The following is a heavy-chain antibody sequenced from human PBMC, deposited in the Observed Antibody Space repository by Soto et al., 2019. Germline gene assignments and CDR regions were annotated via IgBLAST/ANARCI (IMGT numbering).Heavy chain of an antibody. CDR2: MNPNSGNT. J-gene: IGHJ4*02. CDR1: GYTFTSYD. CDR3: ARGQNGYYYDSSGYNSIDY. V-gene: IGHV1-8*01. D-gene: IGHD3-22*01. Sequence: QVQLVQSGAEVKKPGASVKVSCKASGYTFTSYDITWVRQATGQGLEWMGWMNPNSGNTGYAQKFQGRVTMTRNTAISTAYMELSSLISEDTAVYYGARGQNGYYYDSSGYNSIDYWGQGTLVTVSS.